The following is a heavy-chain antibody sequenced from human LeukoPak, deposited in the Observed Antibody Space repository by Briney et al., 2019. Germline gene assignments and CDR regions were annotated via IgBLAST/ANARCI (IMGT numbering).Heavy chain of an antibody. Sequence: ASAKVSCKASGYTFTSYGISWVRQAPGQGLEWMGWISAYNGNTNYAQKLQGRVTMTTDTSTSTAYMELRSLRSDDTAVYYCAREDSSSWYGYYYYYMDVWGKGTTVTVSS. J-gene: IGHJ6*03. CDR1: GYTFTSYG. V-gene: IGHV1-18*01. CDR2: ISAYNGNT. D-gene: IGHD6-13*01. CDR3: AREDSSSWYGYYYYYMDV.